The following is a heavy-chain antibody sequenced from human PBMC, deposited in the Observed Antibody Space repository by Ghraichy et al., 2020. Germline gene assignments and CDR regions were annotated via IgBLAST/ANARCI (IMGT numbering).Heavy chain of an antibody. D-gene: IGHD1-14*01. CDR1: GFNMSNSW. CDR3: ARDRAYKCFDY. Sequence: GESLNISCAGSGFNMSNSWMNWVRQAPGKGLEWVAGLKTDDSEEYYVDSVKGRFIISRDDAKRSLYLQMNSLRVEDTALYYCARDRAYKCFDYWGRGTLVTVSS. J-gene: IGHJ4*02. V-gene: IGHV3-7*03. CDR2: LKTDDSEE.